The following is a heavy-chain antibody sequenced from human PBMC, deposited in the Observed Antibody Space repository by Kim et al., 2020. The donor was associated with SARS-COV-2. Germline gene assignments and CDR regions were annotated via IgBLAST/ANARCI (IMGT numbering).Heavy chain of an antibody. Sequence: GGSLRLSCVASGFTFRDYSMTWIRLAPGKGLERVSYISDIGDTTYYADSVKGRFTISRDDTNYSLFLQMNNLRVEDTALYFCARDKYISSWYFDLWGRGT. CDR1: GFTFRDYS. J-gene: IGHJ2*01. D-gene: IGHD3-3*02. V-gene: IGHV3-11*01. CDR2: ISDIGDTT. CDR3: ARDKYISSWYFDL.